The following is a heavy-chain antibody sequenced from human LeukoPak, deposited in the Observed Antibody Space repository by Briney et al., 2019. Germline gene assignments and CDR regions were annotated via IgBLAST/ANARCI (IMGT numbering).Heavy chain of an antibody. V-gene: IGHV3-7*01. Sequence: GGSLRLSCAASGFTSSSYWMSWVREAPGEGLEWVANIKQDGSEKYYVDSVKGRFTISRDNAKNSLYLQMNSLRAEDTAVYYCARYDSSGYYRLYYYYGMDVWGQGTTVTVSS. J-gene: IGHJ6*02. D-gene: IGHD3-22*01. CDR3: ARYDSSGYYRLYYYYGMDV. CDR2: IKQDGSEK. CDR1: GFTSSSYW.